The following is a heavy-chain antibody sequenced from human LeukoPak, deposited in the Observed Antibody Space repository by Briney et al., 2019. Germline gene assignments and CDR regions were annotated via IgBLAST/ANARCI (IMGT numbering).Heavy chain of an antibody. CDR2: IYTSGST. D-gene: IGHD4-17*01. CDR3: AIGYGDYFDWFHP. CDR1: GGSISSGSYY. J-gene: IGHJ5*02. V-gene: IGHV4-61*02. Sequence: SETLSPTCTVSGGSISSGSYYWSWIRQPAGKGLEWIGRIYTSGSTNYNPSLKSRVTISVDTSKNQISLRLTSVTAADTAVYYCAIGYGDYFDWFHPWGQGTLVTVSS.